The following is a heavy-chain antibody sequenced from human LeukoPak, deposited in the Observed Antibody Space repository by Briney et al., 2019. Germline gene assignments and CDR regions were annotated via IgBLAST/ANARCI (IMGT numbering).Heavy chain of an antibody. J-gene: IGHJ6*02. CDR3: ARVSYSYYYYYGMDV. CDR1: GFTFSTYN. D-gene: IGHD3-10*01. CDR2: IKQDGSEK. V-gene: IGHV3-7*01. Sequence: GGSLRLSCAASGFTFSTYNMNWVRQAPGKGLEWVANIKQDGSEKYYVDSVKGRFTISRDNAKNSLYLQMNSLRAEDTAVYYCARVSYSYYYYYGMDVWGQGTTVTVSS.